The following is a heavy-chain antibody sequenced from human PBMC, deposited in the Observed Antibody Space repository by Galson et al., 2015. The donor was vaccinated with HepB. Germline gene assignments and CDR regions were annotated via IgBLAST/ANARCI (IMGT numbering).Heavy chain of an antibody. J-gene: IGHJ3*02. CDR3: ARIPPGGDAFDI. CDR2: IDWDDDK. Sequence: PALVKPTQPLTLTCTFSGFSLSTSGMRVSWIRQPPGKALEWLARIDWDDDKFYSTSLKTRLTISKDTSKNQVVLTMTNMDPVDTATYYCARIPPGGDAFDIWGQGTMVTVSS. V-gene: IGHV2-70*04. CDR1: GFSLSTSGMR. D-gene: IGHD3-16*01.